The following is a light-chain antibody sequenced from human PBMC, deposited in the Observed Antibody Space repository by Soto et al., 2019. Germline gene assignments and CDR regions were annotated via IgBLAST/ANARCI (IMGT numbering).Light chain of an antibody. CDR3: QHGSSWPPMYS. V-gene: IGKV3-11*01. CDR1: QSVGTS. J-gene: IGKJ2*03. CDR2: DAS. Sequence: EIVLTQSPGTLSLSPGERATLSCTASQSVGTSLAWYQQKPGQAPRLLIYDASDRATGTPAKFSGSGSGTDFTLTISNLEPEDFAVYYCQHGSSWPPMYSFGQGTKLEIK.